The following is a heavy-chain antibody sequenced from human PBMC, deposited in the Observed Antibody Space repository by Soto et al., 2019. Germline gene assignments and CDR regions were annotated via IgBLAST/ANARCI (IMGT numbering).Heavy chain of an antibody. Sequence: GGSLRLSCVASGFTFGSCGMNWVRQAPGKGLGWFAGVSPHGANTYYADSVRGRFIISRDDSRNTVSLDMNSLRGDDSAVYYCSTEGSKTTWNFDYWGQGTVVTVSS. CDR1: GFTFGSCG. CDR3: STEGSKTTWNFDY. V-gene: IGHV3-23*01. D-gene: IGHD1-1*01. J-gene: IGHJ4*02. CDR2: VSPHGANT.